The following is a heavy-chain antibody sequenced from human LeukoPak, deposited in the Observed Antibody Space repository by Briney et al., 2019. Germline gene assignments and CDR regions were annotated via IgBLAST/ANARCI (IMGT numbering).Heavy chain of an antibody. CDR1: GYSLTSYW. Sequence: GESLKISCKGSGYSLTSYWIGWVRQMPGKGLEWMGIIYPGEYDIRYSPSFQGQVTISADKSISTAYLQWSSLKASDTAMYYCARTEGGRWLQYSVLWGQGTLVTVSS. V-gene: IGHV5-51*01. CDR2: IYPGEYDI. CDR3: ARTEGGRWLQYSVL. D-gene: IGHD5-24*01. J-gene: IGHJ4*02.